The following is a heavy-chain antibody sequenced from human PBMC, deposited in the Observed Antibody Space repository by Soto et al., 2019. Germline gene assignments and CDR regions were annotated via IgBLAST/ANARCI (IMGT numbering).Heavy chain of an antibody. Sequence: GGSLRLSCAASGFTFSSYGMHWVRQAPGKGLEWVAVISYDGSNKYYADSVKGRFTISRDNSKNTLYLQMNSLRAEDTAVYYCAKDRAPREIYYWFDPWGQGTLVTVSS. CDR1: GFTFSSYG. V-gene: IGHV3-30*18. D-gene: IGHD1-26*01. CDR3: AKDRAPREIYYWFDP. CDR2: ISYDGSNK. J-gene: IGHJ5*02.